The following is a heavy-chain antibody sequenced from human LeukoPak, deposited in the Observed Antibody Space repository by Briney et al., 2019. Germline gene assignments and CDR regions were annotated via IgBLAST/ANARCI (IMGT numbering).Heavy chain of an antibody. CDR3: ARAGRYGFAGYSGDY. J-gene: IGHJ4*02. V-gene: IGHV3-11*05. CDR2: ISDSSSYT. D-gene: IGHD3-10*01. Sequence: PGGSLRLSCAASGFTFSDYYMSWIRQAPGKGLEWVSYISDSSSYTNYVDSVKGRFTIYRDNAKKSLYLQMNSLRAEDTAFYYCARAGRYGFAGYSGDYWGQGTLVTVSS. CDR1: GFTFSDYY.